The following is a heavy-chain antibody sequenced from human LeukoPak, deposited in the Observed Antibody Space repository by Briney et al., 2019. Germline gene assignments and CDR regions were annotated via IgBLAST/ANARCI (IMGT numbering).Heavy chain of an antibody. CDR3: ASSDRIAARRYMDV. CDR1: GGTFSSYA. CDR2: IIPIFGTA. J-gene: IGHJ6*03. D-gene: IGHD6-6*01. V-gene: IGHV1-69*13. Sequence: GASVKVSCKASGGTFSSYAISWVRQAPGQGLEWMGGIIPIFGTANYAQKFQGRVTITADESTSTAYMELSSLRSEDTAVYYCASSDRIAARRYMDVWGKGTTVTVSS.